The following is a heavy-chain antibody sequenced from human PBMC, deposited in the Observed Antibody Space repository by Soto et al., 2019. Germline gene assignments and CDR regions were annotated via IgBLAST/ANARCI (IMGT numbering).Heavy chain of an antibody. J-gene: IGHJ4*02. Sequence: ASVKVSCKASGYTFTSYDIYWVRQATGQGLEWMGWMNPNTGNSGYAQKFQGRVTMTSDTSISTAHMELSSLRSEDTAVYYCARRAETNGWNGFGADKYYFDFWGQGTLVTSPQ. CDR1: GYTFTSYD. CDR3: ARRAETNGWNGFGADKYYFDF. V-gene: IGHV1-8*01. D-gene: IGHD1-1*01. CDR2: MNPNTGNS.